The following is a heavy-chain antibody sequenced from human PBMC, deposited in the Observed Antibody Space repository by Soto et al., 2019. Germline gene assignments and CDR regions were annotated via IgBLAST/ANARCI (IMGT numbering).Heavy chain of an antibody. CDR2: ISSSGSPI. CDR3: ARDDYGDYAGYFDY. D-gene: IGHD4-17*01. Sequence: GGSLRLSCAASGFTFSSYEMNWVRQAPGKGLEWVSHISSSGSPIYYADSVKGRFTISRDNAKNSLYLQMNSLRAEDTAVYYCARDDYGDYAGYFDYWGQGTLVTVSS. CDR1: GFTFSSYE. V-gene: IGHV3-48*03. J-gene: IGHJ4*02.